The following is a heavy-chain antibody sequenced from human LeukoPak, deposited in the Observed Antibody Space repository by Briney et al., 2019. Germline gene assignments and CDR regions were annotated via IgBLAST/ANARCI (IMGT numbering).Heavy chain of an antibody. J-gene: IGHJ6*03. D-gene: IGHD6-19*01. Sequence: ASVKVSCKASGGTFSSYAISWVRQAPGQGLEWMGIINPSGGSTSYAQKFQGRVTMTRDMSTSTVYMELSSLRSEDTAVYYCARDKIAVAGFYYYYYMDVWGKGTTVTVSS. CDR3: ARDKIAVAGFYYYYYMDV. CDR1: GGTFSSYA. CDR2: INPSGGST. V-gene: IGHV1-46*01.